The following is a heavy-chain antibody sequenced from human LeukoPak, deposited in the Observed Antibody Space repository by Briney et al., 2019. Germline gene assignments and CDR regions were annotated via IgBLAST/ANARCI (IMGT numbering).Heavy chain of an antibody. CDR2: ISSSSSYI. CDR1: GFTFTSYS. Sequence: GGSLRLSCAASGFTFTSYSMNWVRQAPGKGLEWVSSISSSSSYIYYADSVKGRFTISRDNAKSSLYLQMNSLRAEDTAVYYCARDLVQLWSKDYWGKGTLVTVSS. CDR3: ARDLVQLWSKDY. J-gene: IGHJ4*02. V-gene: IGHV3-21*01. D-gene: IGHD5-18*01.